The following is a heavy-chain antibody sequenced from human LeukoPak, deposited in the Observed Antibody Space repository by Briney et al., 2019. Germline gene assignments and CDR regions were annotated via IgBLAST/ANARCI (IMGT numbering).Heavy chain of an antibody. J-gene: IGHJ4*02. CDR3: ARDKIVGATYFDY. CDR2: IKQDGSEK. D-gene: IGHD1-26*01. Sequence: PGGSLRLSCAASGFTFSSYAMSWIRQAPGKGLEWVANIKQDGSEKYYVDSVKGRFTISRDNAKNSLYLQMNSLRVEDTAVYYCARDKIVGATYFDYWGQGTLVTVSS. V-gene: IGHV3-7*01. CDR1: GFTFSSYA.